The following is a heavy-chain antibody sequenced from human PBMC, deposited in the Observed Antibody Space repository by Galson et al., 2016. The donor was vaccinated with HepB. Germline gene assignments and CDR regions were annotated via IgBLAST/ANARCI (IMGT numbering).Heavy chain of an antibody. J-gene: IGHJ4*02. CDR2: IGGYSGKT. CDR1: GYIFTSFG. Sequence: SVKVSCKASGYIFTSFGISWVRQAPGQGLEWMGWIGGYSGKTEYAQNLQGRVTVTTDTSATTAYLELRSLRSDDTAVYYCARVRLVSAGLNDYWGQGTLVTISS. D-gene: IGHD5/OR15-5a*01. CDR3: ARVRLVSAGLNDY. V-gene: IGHV1-18*01.